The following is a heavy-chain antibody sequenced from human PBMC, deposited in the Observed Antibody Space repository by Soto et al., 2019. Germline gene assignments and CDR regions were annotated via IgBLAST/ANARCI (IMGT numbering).Heavy chain of an antibody. D-gene: IGHD3-9*01. V-gene: IGHV3-23*01. Sequence: GGSLRLSCAASGFTFSNYAMSWVRQVPGKGLEWVSGITASGGETYYADSVKGRFTISRDNSKNTLYLQMNSLRAEDTAVYYCARGAYYDVLTGSYSYVMDVWGQGTTVTVSS. CDR2: ITASGGET. CDR1: GFTFSNYA. J-gene: IGHJ6*02. CDR3: ARGAYYDVLTGSYSYVMDV.